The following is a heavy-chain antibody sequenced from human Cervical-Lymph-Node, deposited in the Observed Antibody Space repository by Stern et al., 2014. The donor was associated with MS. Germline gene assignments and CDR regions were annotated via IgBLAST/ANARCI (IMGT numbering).Heavy chain of an antibody. CDR1: GFSFGRYA. J-gene: IGHJ4*02. CDR2: IWYDGSNP. V-gene: IGHV3-33*01. Sequence: VQLVESGGGVVQPGRSLRLSCAASGFSFGRYAMHWVRQAPGKGLEWVALIWYDGSNPYYADSVTGRFTISRDNFKNTLYLQMNSLRAEDTAVYYCASAYSSSHYYFDYWGQGTLVTVSS. D-gene: IGHD6-13*01. CDR3: ASAYSSSHYYFDY.